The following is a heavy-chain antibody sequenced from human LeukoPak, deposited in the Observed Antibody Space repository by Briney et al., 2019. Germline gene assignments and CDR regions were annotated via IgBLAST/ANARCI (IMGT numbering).Heavy chain of an antibody. D-gene: IGHD3-9*01. V-gene: IGHV3-11*04. Sequence: GGSLRLSCAASGFTFSDYYMSWIRQAPGKGLEWVSYISSSGSTIYYADSVKGRFTISRDNAKNSLYLQMNSLRAEDTAVYYCARDHILTGQDWFDPWGQGTLVTVSS. CDR2: ISSSGSTI. CDR3: ARDHILTGQDWFDP. J-gene: IGHJ5*02. CDR1: GFTFSDYY.